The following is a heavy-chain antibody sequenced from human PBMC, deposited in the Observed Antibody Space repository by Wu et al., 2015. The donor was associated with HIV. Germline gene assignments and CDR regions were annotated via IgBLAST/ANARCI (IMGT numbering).Heavy chain of an antibody. CDR2: INPGNGDT. CDR3: ARDKDIGASFTWSPDHYYYALDV. J-gene: IGHJ6*02. Sequence: QVQLVQSGAEVKKPGASVKVSCKASGYSFLGHYIYWVRQAPGQGLEWMAWINPGNGDTKYSQKFQGRVTLTRDTSIRSFYMELSRLTSDDTAVYFCARDKDIGASFTWSPDHYYYALDVWGQGTTVTVSS. CDR1: GYSFLGHY. D-gene: IGHD2-15*01. V-gene: IGHV1-2*02.